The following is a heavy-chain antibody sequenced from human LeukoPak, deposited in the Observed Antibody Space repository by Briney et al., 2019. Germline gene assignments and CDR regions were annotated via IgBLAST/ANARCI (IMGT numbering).Heavy chain of an antibody. CDR1: GGTFSSYA. CDR3: AREVPAAIGGYLDY. J-gene: IGHJ4*02. D-gene: IGHD2-2*02. V-gene: IGHV1-69*13. Sequence: SVKVSCEASGGTFSSYAISWVRQAPGQGLEWMGGIIPIFGTANYAQKFQGRVTIIADESTSTAYMELSSLRSEDTAVYYCAREVPAAIGGYLDYWGQGTLVTVSS. CDR2: IIPIFGTA.